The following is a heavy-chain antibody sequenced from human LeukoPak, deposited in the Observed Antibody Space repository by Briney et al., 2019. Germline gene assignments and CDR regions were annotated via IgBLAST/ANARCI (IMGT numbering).Heavy chain of an antibody. CDR1: GGSFSGYS. CDR3: ASILRSGAFDI. V-gene: IGHV4-34*01. Sequence: SETLSLTCAVYGGSFSGYSWNWIRQPPVKGLEWIGEINHSGGTNYNPSLKSRVTISVDTSKKQFSLKLSSVTAADTAVYYCASILRSGAFDIWGQGTMVTVSS. CDR2: INHSGGT. J-gene: IGHJ3*02. D-gene: IGHD5-12*01.